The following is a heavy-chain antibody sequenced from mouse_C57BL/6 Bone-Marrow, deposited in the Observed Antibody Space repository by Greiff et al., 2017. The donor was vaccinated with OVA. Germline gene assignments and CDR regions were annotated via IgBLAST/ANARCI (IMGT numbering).Heavy chain of an antibody. J-gene: IGHJ1*03. Sequence: QVQLQQSGAELVKPGASVKMSCKASGYTFTTYPIEWMKQNHGKSLEWIGNFHPYNDDTKYNEKFKGKATLTVEKSSSTVYLELSRLTSDDSAVYYCARNYDYDGGNWYFDVWGTGTTVTVSS. CDR2: FHPYNDDT. D-gene: IGHD2-4*01. CDR1: GYTFTTYP. CDR3: ARNYDYDGGNWYFDV. V-gene: IGHV1-47*01.